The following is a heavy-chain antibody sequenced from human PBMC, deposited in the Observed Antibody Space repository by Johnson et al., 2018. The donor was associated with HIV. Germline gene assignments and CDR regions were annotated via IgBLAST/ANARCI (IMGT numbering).Heavy chain of an antibody. J-gene: IGHJ3*02. D-gene: IGHD1-1*01. CDR3: ARANDLSAIDI. V-gene: IGHV3-13*01. CDR1: GFTFDDYA. Sequence: VQLVESGGGLVQPGRSLRLSCAASGFTFDDYAMHWVRQAPGKGLEWVSGIGTAGDTYYPGSVKGRFTISRENAKNSLYLQMNSLRAGDTAVYYCARANDLSAIDIWGQGTMVTVSS. CDR2: IGTAGDT.